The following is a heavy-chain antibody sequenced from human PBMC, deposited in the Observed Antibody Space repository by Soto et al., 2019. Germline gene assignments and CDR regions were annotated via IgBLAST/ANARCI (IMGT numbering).Heavy chain of an antibody. D-gene: IGHD4-17*01. CDR2: VYYRGRS. Sequence: PSETLSLTCSVSGGSVTNSSYYWVWIRHSPGKGLEWIGSVYYRGRSYSKSSVKSRVTISVDTSKNQFSLNFNSVTASDTALYYCVSQRTTVLTQAYFDYWGPGALVTVSS. CDR1: GGSVTNSSYY. V-gene: IGHV4-39*01. J-gene: IGHJ4*02. CDR3: VSQRTTVLTQAYFDY.